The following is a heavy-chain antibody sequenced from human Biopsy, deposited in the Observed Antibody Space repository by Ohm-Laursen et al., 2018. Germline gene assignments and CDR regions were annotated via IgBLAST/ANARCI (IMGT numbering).Heavy chain of an antibody. V-gene: IGHV4-39*01. Sequence: SDTLSLTWPVSGGSISNNNYYWGWIRQPPGKGLEWIGSIFYRGSTHYKPSLKSRVNISVDTSKNQFSLKLNSVTAADTAVYYCARDDAVTVIRGLYYWGQGALVTVSS. CDR1: GGSISNNNYY. CDR2: IFYRGST. CDR3: ARDDAVTVIRGLYY. D-gene: IGHD2-21*02. J-gene: IGHJ4*02.